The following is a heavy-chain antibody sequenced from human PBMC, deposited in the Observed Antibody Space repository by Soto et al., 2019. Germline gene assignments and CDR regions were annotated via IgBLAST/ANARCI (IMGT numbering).Heavy chain of an antibody. CDR1: GYTFTSYA. CDR2: VNAGNGNT. J-gene: IGHJ4*02. Sequence: QVQLVQSGAEVKKPGASVKVSCTASGYTFTSYAIHWVRQAPGKRLEWMGGVNAGNGNTKYSQRLQVRVTMTRDTSASTAYMELSSLRSEDTAVYYCARDVGYNWNLIDYWGQGTLVTVSS. D-gene: IGHD1-20*01. CDR3: ARDVGYNWNLIDY. V-gene: IGHV1-3*01.